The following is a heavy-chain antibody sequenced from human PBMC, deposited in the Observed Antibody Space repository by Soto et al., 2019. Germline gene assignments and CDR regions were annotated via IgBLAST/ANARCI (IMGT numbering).Heavy chain of an antibody. Sequence: QMQLVQSGAEMKKPGASVKVSCKASGYTFKAFYLHWVRQVPGRGLEWIGWINPNGGGAKFAPEFQGRVSLTGDTAINTVNLGLSSLAPDDSAVYFCVWALSGWIRSAFDIWGQGTMVTVSS. CDR1: GYTFKAFY. V-gene: IGHV1-2*02. J-gene: IGHJ3*02. D-gene: IGHD5-12*01. CDR3: VWALSGWIRSAFDI. CDR2: INPNGGGA.